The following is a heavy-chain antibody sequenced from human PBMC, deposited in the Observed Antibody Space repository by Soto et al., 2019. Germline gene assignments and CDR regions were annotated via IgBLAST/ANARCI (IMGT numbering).Heavy chain of an antibody. CDR3: AKITTLYRYTNIFYFDY. D-gene: IGHD3-16*02. CDR1: GFTFSSYA. Sequence: GGSLRLSCAASGFTFSSYAMSWVRQAPGKGLEWVSAISGSGGSTYYADSVKGRFTISRDNSKNTLYLQMNSLRAEDTAVYYCAKITTLYRYTNIFYFDYWGQGTLVTVSS. J-gene: IGHJ4*02. V-gene: IGHV3-23*01. CDR2: ISGSGGST.